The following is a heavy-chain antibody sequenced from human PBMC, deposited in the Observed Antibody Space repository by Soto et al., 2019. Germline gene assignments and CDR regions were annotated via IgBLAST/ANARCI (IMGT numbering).Heavy chain of an antibody. Sequence: EVQLVESGGGLVQPGGSLRLSWAASGFLFNTYWMFWVRQAPRKGLLWVSRIKSDGSSTNYADSVKGRFTISRDNAKNTLYLQMTSLRAEDTAVYYCAIGGGDYNYLDYWGQGILVTVSS. J-gene: IGHJ4*02. D-gene: IGHD3-9*01. V-gene: IGHV3-74*01. CDR2: IKSDGSST. CDR3: AIGGGDYNYLDY. CDR1: GFLFNTYW.